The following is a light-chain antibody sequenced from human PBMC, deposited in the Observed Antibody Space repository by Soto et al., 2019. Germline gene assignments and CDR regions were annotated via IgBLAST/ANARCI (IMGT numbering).Light chain of an antibody. CDR1: QSVSSSY. V-gene: IGKV3-20*01. J-gene: IGKJ1*01. CDR3: QNFGSSRGT. Sequence: DIVLTHSPGTLSFSPVERSTLSFTASQSVSSSYLAWYQQKPGQAPRLLIYGASSRATGIPDRFSGSGSGTDFTLTISRLEPEDFATYYCQNFGSSRGTCGQGNKGDIK. CDR2: GAS.